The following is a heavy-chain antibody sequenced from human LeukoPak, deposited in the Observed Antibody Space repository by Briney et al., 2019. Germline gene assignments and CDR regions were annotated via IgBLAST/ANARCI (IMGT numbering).Heavy chain of an antibody. CDR1: GYSLTALS. D-gene: IGHD2-21*01. V-gene: IGHV1-24*01. CDR3: ATDMVGYCGDVTCYSEAY. CDR2: FDPEVGKT. Sequence: ASVKVSCKVSGYSLTALSMHWVRQAPGKGLEWMGGFDPEVGKTMYAEKLDGRLTVTDDTSTDTAYMQLSSLRLEDAAVYYCATDMVGYCGDVTCYSEAYWGQGTLVTVSS. J-gene: IGHJ4*02.